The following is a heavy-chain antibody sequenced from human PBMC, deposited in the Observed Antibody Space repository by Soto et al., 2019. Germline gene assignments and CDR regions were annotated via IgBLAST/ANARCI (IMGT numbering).Heavy chain of an antibody. D-gene: IGHD6-13*01. V-gene: IGHV3-66*01. CDR1: GGKSIDND. Sequence: VVPLRVRYGAAGGKSIDNDSSWIRQATGKGLEWVSNMYSGGGTYYTDSVKGRFTISRDSSTNTLYLQMDNVRAEDTAVYYCAREPRTASIVAAGKDDYWGQGTLVTVSS. CDR3: AREPRTASIVAAGKDDY. J-gene: IGHJ4*02. CDR2: MYSGGGT.